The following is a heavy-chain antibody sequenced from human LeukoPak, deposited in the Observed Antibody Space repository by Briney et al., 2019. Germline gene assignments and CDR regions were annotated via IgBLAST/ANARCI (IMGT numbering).Heavy chain of an antibody. Sequence: ASVKVSCKASGYTFTGYYMHWVRQAPGQGLEWVGWINPNSGGTNYAQKFQGRVTMTRDTSISTAYMELSRLRSDDTAVYYCARSEDSGYDYPDYWGQGTLVTVSS. V-gene: IGHV1-2*02. J-gene: IGHJ4*02. D-gene: IGHD5-12*01. CDR2: INPNSGGT. CDR1: GYTFTGYY. CDR3: ARSEDSGYDYPDY.